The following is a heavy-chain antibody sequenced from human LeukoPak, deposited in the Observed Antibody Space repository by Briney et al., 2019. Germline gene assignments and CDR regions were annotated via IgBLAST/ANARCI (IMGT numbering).Heavy chain of an antibody. J-gene: IGHJ4*02. CDR2: IKQDGSEK. D-gene: IGHD1-1*01. V-gene: IGHV3-7*01. Sequence: PGGSLRLSCAASGFTFSSYWMSWVRQAPGKRLEWVANIKQDGSEKYYVDSVKGRFTISRDNAKNSLYLQMNSLRAEDTAVYCCARGGYSFDYWGQGTLVTVSP. CDR3: ARGGYSFDY. CDR1: GFTFSSYW.